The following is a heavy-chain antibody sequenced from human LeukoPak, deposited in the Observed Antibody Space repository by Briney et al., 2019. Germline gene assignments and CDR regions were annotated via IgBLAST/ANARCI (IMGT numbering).Heavy chain of an antibody. Sequence: GVSLRLSCAASGFTFSSYAMSWVRQAPGRGLECVSAISCSCGSTYYADSVKGRFTISRDNSKNTLYLQMNSLRAEYTGAYYCARALDYGGNARYYYYYYMDVWGKGTTVTVSS. J-gene: IGHJ6*03. CDR2: ISCSCGST. CDR1: GFTFSSYA. D-gene: IGHD4-23*01. CDR3: ARALDYGGNARYYYYYYMDV. V-gene: IGHV3-23*01.